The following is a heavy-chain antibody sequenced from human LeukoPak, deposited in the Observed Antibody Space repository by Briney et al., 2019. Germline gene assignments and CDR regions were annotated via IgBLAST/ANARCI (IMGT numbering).Heavy chain of an antibody. J-gene: IGHJ4*02. CDR2: ISDSAITI. V-gene: IGHV3-11*01. CDR1: GFSFSDYY. CDR3: ARSTYSSGWYPTHFDY. D-gene: IGHD6-19*01. Sequence: GGSLRLSCAASGFSFSDYYMSWIHQAPGKGLEWVSYISDSAITIYYADSVKGRFTISRDNAKNSLYLQMSSLRAEDTAVYYCARSTYSSGWYPTHFDYWGRGTLVTVSS.